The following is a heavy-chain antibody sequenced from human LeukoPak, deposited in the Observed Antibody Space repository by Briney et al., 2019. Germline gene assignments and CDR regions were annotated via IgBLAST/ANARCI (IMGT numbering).Heavy chain of an antibody. CDR1: GGSFSGYY. D-gene: IGHD6-19*01. V-gene: IGHV4-34*01. Sequence: PSETLSLTCAVHGGSFSGYYWSWIRQPPGKGLEWIGEINHSGSTNYNPSLKSRVTISVDTSKNQFSLKLSSVTAADTAVYYCARGAYSSGWYRRAEYFQHWGQGTLVTVSS. CDR3: ARGAYSSGWYRRAEYFQH. CDR2: INHSGST. J-gene: IGHJ1*01.